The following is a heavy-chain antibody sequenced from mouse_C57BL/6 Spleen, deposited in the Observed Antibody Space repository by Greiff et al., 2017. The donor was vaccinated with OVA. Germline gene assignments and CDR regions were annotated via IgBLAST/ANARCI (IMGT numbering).Heavy chain of an antibody. D-gene: IGHD2-1*01. CDR1: GYTFTDYN. V-gene: IGHV1-18*01. Sequence: VQLQQSGPELVKPGASVKITCKASGYTFTDYNMDWVKQSHGKSLEWIGDINPNNGGTIYNQKFKGKATLTVDKSSSTAYMELRSLTSEDTAVYYCARRGNLYAMDYWGQGTSVTVSS. J-gene: IGHJ4*01. CDR3: ARRGNLYAMDY. CDR2: INPNNGGT.